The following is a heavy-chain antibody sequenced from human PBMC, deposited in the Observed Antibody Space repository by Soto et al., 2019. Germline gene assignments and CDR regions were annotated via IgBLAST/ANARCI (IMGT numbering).Heavy chain of an antibody. CDR3: ARMGQYYDILTGYWSGYYFDY. J-gene: IGHJ4*02. V-gene: IGHV2-70*11. CDR1: GFSLSTSGMC. Sequence: SGPTLVNPTPTLTLTCTFSGFSLSTSGMCVSWIRQPPGKALEWLARIDWDDDKYYSTSLKTRLTISKDTSKNQVVLTMTNMDPVDTATYYCARMGQYYDILTGYWSGYYFDYWGQ. D-gene: IGHD3-9*01. CDR2: IDWDDDK.